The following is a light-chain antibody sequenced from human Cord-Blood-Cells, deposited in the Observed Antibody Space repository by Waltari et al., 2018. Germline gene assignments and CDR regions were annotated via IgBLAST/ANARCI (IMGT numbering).Light chain of an antibody. CDR1: QSVSSN. CDR2: GAS. J-gene: IGKJ1*01. CDR3: QQYNNWPPWT. Sequence: EIVMPQSPATLSVSPGERATLSCRASQSVSSNLAWYQQKAGQAPRLLIYGASTRATGIPARFSGSGSGTEVTLTISSLQSEDFAVYYCQQYNNWPPWTFGQGTKVEIK. V-gene: IGKV3-15*01.